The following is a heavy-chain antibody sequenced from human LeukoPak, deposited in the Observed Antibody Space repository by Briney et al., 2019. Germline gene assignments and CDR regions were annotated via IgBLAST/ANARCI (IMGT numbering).Heavy chain of an antibody. D-gene: IGHD3-16*01. J-gene: IGHJ4*02. Sequence: GASVKLSCKASGYNFSSYYILWVRQDPGQGLEWMGLLNPSRGTTAYAPKFQGRVTMTRDTSSNTDYMELRGRRSDDTAIYYCARDGPRGSGGGYDLDYWGQGTLVTVSS. V-gene: IGHV1-46*01. CDR3: ARDGPRGSGGGYDLDY. CDR1: GYNFSSYY. CDR2: LNPSRGTT.